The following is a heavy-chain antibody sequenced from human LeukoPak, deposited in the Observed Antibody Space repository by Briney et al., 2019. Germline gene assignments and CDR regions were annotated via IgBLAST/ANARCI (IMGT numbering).Heavy chain of an antibody. CDR2: IYPGGGNI. Sequence: ASVKVSCKASGYSFTSYFMHWVRQAPGQGLEWMGIIYPGGGNIRYAQKFQGRVTVTRDTSTSTVYMELSSLRSEDTAVYYCASVTGAFDIWGQGTMVTVSS. CDR3: ASVTGAFDI. J-gene: IGHJ3*02. D-gene: IGHD1-1*01. CDR1: GYSFTSYF. V-gene: IGHV1-46*01.